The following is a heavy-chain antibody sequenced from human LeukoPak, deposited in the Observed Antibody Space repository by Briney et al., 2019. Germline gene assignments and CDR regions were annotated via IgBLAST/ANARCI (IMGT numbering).Heavy chain of an antibody. CDR1: GYTFTDYY. J-gene: IGHJ4*02. CDR2: VYPSSGAT. Sequence: ASVTVSCKASGYTFTDYYIHWVRQAPGQGLEWMGWVYPSSGATEYSRRSQGRVTLTRATSISTAYMELSRLTSDDTAVYYCVSVTYSAPSSWDYWGQGTLVTVSS. CDR3: VSVTYSAPSSWDY. V-gene: IGHV1-2*02. D-gene: IGHD1-26*01.